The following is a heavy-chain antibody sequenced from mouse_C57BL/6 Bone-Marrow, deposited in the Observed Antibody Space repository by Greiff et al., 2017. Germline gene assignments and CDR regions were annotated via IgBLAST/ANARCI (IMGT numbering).Heavy chain of an antibody. J-gene: IGHJ4*01. Sequence: VQRVESGAELAKPGASVKLSCKASGYTFTSYWMHWVKQRPGQGLEWIGYINPSSGYTKYNQKFKDKATLTADKSSSTAYMQLSSLTYEYSAVYYCARRTPIYYYGSSYENAMDYWGQGTSVTVSS. CDR3: ARRTPIYYYGSSYENAMDY. D-gene: IGHD1-1*01. V-gene: IGHV1-7*01. CDR2: INPSSGYT. CDR1: GYTFTSYW.